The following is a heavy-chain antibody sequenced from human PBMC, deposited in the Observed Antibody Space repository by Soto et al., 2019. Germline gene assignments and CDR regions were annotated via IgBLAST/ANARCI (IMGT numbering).Heavy chain of an antibody. D-gene: IGHD3-9*01. V-gene: IGHV4-34*01. CDR3: VYCYGDWLYAFYF. J-gene: IGHJ3*01. CDR2: INHSGST. Sequence: SETLSLTCAVYGGSFSGYYWSWIRQPPGKGLEWIGEINHSGSTDYNPSLKSRVTISVDTSKNQFSLKLSSVTAADTAVYYCVYCYGDWLYAFYFWGQGSLVPVS. CDR1: GGSFSGYY.